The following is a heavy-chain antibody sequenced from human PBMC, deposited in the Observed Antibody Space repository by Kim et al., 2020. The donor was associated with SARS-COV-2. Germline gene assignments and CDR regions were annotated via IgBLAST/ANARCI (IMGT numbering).Heavy chain of an antibody. Sequence: SETLSLTCTVSGGSISSSSYYWGWIRQPPGKGLEWIGSIYCSGSNYYNPSRKSRVTISVDTTKNQFSLKLSTVTDADTAVYYCASHRRFLEYYELDYWGQGTPVTVSS. D-gene: IGHD3-3*01. V-gene: IGHV4-39*01. CDR1: GGSISSSSYY. CDR2: IYCSGSN. J-gene: IGHJ4*02. CDR3: ASHRRFLEYYELDY.